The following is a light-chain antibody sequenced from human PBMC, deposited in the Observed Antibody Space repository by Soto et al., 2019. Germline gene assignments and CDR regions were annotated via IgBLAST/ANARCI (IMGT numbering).Light chain of an antibody. J-gene: IGKJ1*01. CDR1: QGIRND. Sequence: AIQMTQSPSSLSASVGDRVTITCRASQGIRNDLGWYQQKPGKAPKLLIYAASSLQSGVPSRFRGSGSGTDFTLTISSLQPEDFETYYCLQDCNYPRTFGQGTKVDIK. CDR2: AAS. V-gene: IGKV1-6*01. CDR3: LQDCNYPRT.